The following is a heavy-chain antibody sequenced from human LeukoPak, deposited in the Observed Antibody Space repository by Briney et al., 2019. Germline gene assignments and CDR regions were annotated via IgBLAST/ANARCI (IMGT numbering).Heavy chain of an antibody. Sequence: SETLSLTCTVSGGSISSHYWSWIRQPPGKGLEWIGYVYYSGSTNYNPSLKSRVTISVDTSKNQFSLKLSSVTAADTAVYYCASGDSSGYPLGYWGQGTLVTVSS. V-gene: IGHV4-59*11. CDR3: ASGDSSGYPLGY. CDR1: GGSISSHY. CDR2: VYYSGST. D-gene: IGHD3-22*01. J-gene: IGHJ4*02.